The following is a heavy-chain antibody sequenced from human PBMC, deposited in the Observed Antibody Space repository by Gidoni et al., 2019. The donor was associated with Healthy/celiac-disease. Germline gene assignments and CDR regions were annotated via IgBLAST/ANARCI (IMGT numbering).Heavy chain of an antibody. Sequence: EVQLLESGGGLVQPGGSLRLSCAASGVTYSSYALSWVRQAPGKGLEWVSAISGSGGSTYYADTVKGRFTISRDNSKNTLYLQMNSLRAEDTAVYYCAKMGSSTIFGVVINGYFDYWGQGTLVTVSS. CDR3: AKMGSSTIFGVVINGYFDY. CDR1: GVTYSSYA. D-gene: IGHD3-3*01. V-gene: IGHV3-23*01. J-gene: IGHJ4*02. CDR2: ISGSGGST.